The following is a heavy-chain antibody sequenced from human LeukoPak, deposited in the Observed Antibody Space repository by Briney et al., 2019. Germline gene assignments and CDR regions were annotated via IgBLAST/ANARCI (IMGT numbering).Heavy chain of an antibody. Sequence: SETLSLTCAVYNGSLSEYYWSWIRQPPGKGLEWIGEINHSGSTTYNPSLQSRVTMSEDTSKNQFSLEVSSVTAADTAVYYCAGWNAHYHFFDYWVPGIPLTVSS. CDR3: AGWNAHYHFFDY. D-gene: IGHD4/OR15-4a*01. CDR2: INHSGST. J-gene: IGHJ4*02. V-gene: IGHV4-34*01. CDR1: NGSLSEYY.